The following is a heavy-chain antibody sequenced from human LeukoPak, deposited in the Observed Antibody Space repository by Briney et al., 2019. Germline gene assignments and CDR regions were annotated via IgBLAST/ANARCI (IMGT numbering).Heavy chain of an antibody. J-gene: IGHJ4*02. D-gene: IGHD3-10*01. CDR3: ARDKFGDLDY. V-gene: IGHV3-7*03. Sequence: GGSLRLSCAASGFTFSRYWMTWVRQVPRKGLEWVANIKQDGSEKYYVDSVKGRFTISRDNAKNSLYLQMNSLRAEDTAVYYCARDKFGDLDYWGQGTLVTVSS. CDR2: IKQDGSEK. CDR1: GFTFSRYW.